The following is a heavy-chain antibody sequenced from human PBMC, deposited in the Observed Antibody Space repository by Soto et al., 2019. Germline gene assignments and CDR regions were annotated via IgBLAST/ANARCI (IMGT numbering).Heavy chain of an antibody. D-gene: IGHD6-19*01. CDR1: GFSLSTSGVG. CDR2: IYWDDDK. CDR3: AHRLPEDGIAVAGTFDY. J-gene: IGHJ4*02. Sequence: SGPTLVKPTQTLTLTCTFSGFSLSTSGVGVGWIRQPPGKALEWLALIYWDDDKRYSPSLKSRLTITKDTSKNQVVLTMTNMDPVDTATYYCAHRLPEDGIAVAGTFDYWGQGTLVTVSS. V-gene: IGHV2-5*02.